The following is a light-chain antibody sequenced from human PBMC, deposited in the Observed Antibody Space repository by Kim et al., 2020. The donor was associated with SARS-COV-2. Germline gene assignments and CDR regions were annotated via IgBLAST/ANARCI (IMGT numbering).Light chain of an antibody. V-gene: IGLV2-14*03. Sequence: QSITVSCTGTSSDIGAYNYVSWYQHHPGKAPKLIIYDVTTRPSGVSNRFSGSKSGNTASLTISGLQAEDEADYYCNSYTNINTVVFGGGTQLTVL. CDR1: SSDIGAYNY. CDR3: NSYTNINTVV. CDR2: DVT. J-gene: IGLJ3*02.